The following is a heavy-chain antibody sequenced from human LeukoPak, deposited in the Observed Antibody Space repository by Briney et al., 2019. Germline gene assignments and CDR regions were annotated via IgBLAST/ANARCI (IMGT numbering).Heavy chain of an antibody. V-gene: IGHV4-59*03. CDR3: AGLPRRHSTTWFFDY. Sequence: SETLSLTCTVSGVPTTSYYWSWVRQSPGKALEWIGHIYYTGGTNYNPSLKSRVSISIDSSKNQFSLKLSSVTAADTAVYYCAGLPRRHSTTWFFDYWGQGTLVTVSS. CDR2: IYYTGGT. D-gene: IGHD2-2*01. CDR1: GVPTTSYY. J-gene: IGHJ4*02.